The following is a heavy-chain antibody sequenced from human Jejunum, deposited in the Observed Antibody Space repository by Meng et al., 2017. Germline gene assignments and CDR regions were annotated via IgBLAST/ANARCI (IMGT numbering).Heavy chain of an antibody. D-gene: IGHD1-26*01. CDR2: INTNTGNP. Sequence: VELGESGSELKKPGASVKVACTASGYTFTSEGMNWVRQAPGQGLEWMGWINTNTGNPTYAQGFTGRFVFSLDTSVSTAYLQISSLKAEDTAMYYCAREASAGYWGQGTLVTVSS. J-gene: IGHJ4*02. V-gene: IGHV7-4-1*02. CDR3: AREASAGY. CDR1: GYTFTSEG.